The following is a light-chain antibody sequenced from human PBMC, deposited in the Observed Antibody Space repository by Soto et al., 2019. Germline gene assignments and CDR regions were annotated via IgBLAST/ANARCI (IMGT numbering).Light chain of an antibody. CDR3: SSYTNTDTLV. Sequence: SVLTQPASVSGSPGQSITISCTGTSNDIGDYNFVSWYQHHPGKAPKLMIFEVNNRPSGVSLRFSGSKSGNTASLTISGLQAEDEADYYCSSYTNTDTLVFGGGTKLTVL. CDR1: SNDIGDYNF. J-gene: IGLJ3*02. V-gene: IGLV2-14*01. CDR2: EVN.